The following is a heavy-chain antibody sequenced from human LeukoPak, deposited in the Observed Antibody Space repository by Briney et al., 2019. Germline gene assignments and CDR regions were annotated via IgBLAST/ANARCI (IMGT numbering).Heavy chain of an antibody. D-gene: IGHD4-17*01. Sequence: GGSLRLSCAAPGFTVRSNYMSWVRQAPGKGLEWVPVIYSGGSTYYADSVKGRFTISRDNSKNTLYLQMNSLRAEDTAVYYCARDERLRRRGFDYWGQGTLVTVSS. J-gene: IGHJ4*02. CDR1: GFTVRSNY. CDR2: IYSGGST. V-gene: IGHV3-53*01. CDR3: ARDERLRRRGFDY.